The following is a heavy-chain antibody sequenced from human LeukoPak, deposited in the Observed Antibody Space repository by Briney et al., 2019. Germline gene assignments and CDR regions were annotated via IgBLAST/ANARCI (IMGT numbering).Heavy chain of an antibody. CDR1: GFTFTSYT. Sequence: GGSLRLSCAASGFTFTSYTMNWVRQAPGKGLEWVSFISSSSISIYYADSVKGRFTISRDNAKNSLYLQMNSLRAEDTALYYCARVPWDTATYYYYYYMDVWGKGTTVTVSS. V-gene: IGHV3-21*04. CDR2: ISSSSISI. J-gene: IGHJ6*03. CDR3: ARVPWDTATYYYYYYMDV. D-gene: IGHD5-18*01.